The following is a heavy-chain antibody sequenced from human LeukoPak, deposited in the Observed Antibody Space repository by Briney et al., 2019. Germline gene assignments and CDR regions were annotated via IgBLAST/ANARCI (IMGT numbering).Heavy chain of an antibody. J-gene: IGHJ4*02. CDR1: GFTFSSYA. CDR3: AKTTGNGHWLIEF. Sequence: PGRSLRLSCAATGFTFSSYAMNWVRQTPGKGLEWVSFITGDAGSTSYADSVKGRFTISRDNSKDTLFLQLNSLSAEDTAVYYCAKTTGNGHWLIEFWGQGTLVTVSS. V-gene: IGHV3-23*01. D-gene: IGHD4-23*01. CDR2: ITGDAGST.